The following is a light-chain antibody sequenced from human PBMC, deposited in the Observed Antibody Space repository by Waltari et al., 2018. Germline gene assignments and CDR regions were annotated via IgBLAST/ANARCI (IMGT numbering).Light chain of an antibody. CDR1: SSDVGGYNY. CDR2: DVS. CDR3: CSFTSRSTWV. V-gene: IGLV2-14*01. J-gene: IGLJ3*02. Sequence: QSALTQPASVSGSPGPSITISCTGTSSDVGGYNYVSWYQQHPGKVPKLLIFDVSNRPSGVSNRFSGSKSGNTASLTISGLQAEDESDYYCCSFTSRSTWVFGGGTKLTVL.